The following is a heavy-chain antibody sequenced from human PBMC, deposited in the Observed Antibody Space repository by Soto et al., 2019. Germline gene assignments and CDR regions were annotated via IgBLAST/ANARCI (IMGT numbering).Heavy chain of an antibody. CDR3: ARHVHDAFDL. CDR1: GFTFSDYY. J-gene: IGHJ3*01. CDR2: ISSSNSYT. D-gene: IGHD3-10*02. V-gene: IGHV3-11*05. Sequence: QVQLVESGGGLVKPGGSLRLSCAASGFTFSDYYMSWIRQAPGKGLEWVSYISSSNSYTNYADSVKGRFTISRDNAKNSLYLQMNSLRAEAAAVYYCARHVHDAFDLWGQGTMVTVSS.